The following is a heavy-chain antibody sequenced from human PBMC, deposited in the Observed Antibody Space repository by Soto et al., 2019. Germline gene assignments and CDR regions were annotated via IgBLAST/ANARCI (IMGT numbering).Heavy chain of an antibody. D-gene: IGHD6-13*01. Sequence: GGSLRLSCAASGFTFSSYAMSWVRQAPGKGLEWVSAISGSGGSTYYAESVKGRFTISRDNSKNTLYLQMNSLRAEDTAVYYFAKHWSSWSNYYYYGMDVWGQGTTVTVSS. V-gene: IGHV3-23*01. CDR2: ISGSGGST. J-gene: IGHJ6*02. CDR3: AKHWSSWSNYYYYGMDV. CDR1: GFTFSSYA.